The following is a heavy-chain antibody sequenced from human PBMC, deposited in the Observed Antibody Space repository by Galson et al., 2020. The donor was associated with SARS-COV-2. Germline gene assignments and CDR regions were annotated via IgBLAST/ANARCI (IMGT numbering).Heavy chain of an antibody. CDR3: ARLYHDTSGSYFWFDP. D-gene: IGHD3-22*01. V-gene: IGHV4-4*02. Sequence: SQTLSLTCAVSGESITSNNWWTWVRQPPGKGPEWIGEISHSGRTNFNPSLNSRLTMSVDKSKNQFSLKLTSVTAADTAIYYCARLYHDTSGSYFWFDPWGQGTLATVSS. CDR1: GESITSNNW. J-gene: IGHJ5*02. CDR2: ISHSGRT.